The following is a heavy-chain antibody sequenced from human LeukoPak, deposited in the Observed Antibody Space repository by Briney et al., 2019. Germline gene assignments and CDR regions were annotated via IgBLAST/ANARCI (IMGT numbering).Heavy chain of an antibody. CDR1: GGSFSGYY. Sequence: PSETLSLTCAVYGGSFSGYYWSWIRQPPGKGLEWIGEINHSGSTNYNPSLKSRVTISVDTSKNQFSLKLSSVTAADTAVYYCARGRGPRFYYYGSGSCFDYWGQGTLVTVSS. CDR3: ARGRGPRFYYYGSGSCFDY. CDR2: INHSGST. V-gene: IGHV4-34*01. J-gene: IGHJ4*02. D-gene: IGHD3-10*01.